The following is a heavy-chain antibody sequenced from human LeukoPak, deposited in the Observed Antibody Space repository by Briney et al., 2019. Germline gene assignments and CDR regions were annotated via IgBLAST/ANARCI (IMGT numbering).Heavy chain of an antibody. D-gene: IGHD1-1*01. CDR2: ITWNSKYI. V-gene: IGHV3-9*01. CDR3: AKGGTALEFGLDV. Sequence: LGGSLRLSCIASGFNFDDYAIHWVRQAPGKGLEWVSGITWNSKYIGYADSVKGRFTISRDNAKNSLYLQMNSLRGEDAGLYYCAKGGTALEFGLDVWGQGTTVTVSS. CDR1: GFNFDDYA. J-gene: IGHJ6*02.